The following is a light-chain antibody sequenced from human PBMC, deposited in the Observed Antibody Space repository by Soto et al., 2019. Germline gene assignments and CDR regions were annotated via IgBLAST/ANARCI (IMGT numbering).Light chain of an antibody. Sequence: EIVWTQSPGTLSLSPGERATLSCRASQSVSSSYLAWYQQNPGQAPRLLIYGASSRATVIPDRFSGSGSGTDFTLTISRLEPEDFAVYYCQQYGSSSITFGQGTRLEIK. CDR1: QSVSSSY. CDR3: QQYGSSSIT. CDR2: GAS. J-gene: IGKJ5*01. V-gene: IGKV3-20*01.